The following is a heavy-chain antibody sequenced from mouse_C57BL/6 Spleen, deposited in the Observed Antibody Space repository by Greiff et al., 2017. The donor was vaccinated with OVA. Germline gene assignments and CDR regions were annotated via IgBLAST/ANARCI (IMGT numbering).Heavy chain of an antibody. V-gene: IGHV1-52*01. J-gene: IGHJ3*01. Sequence: QVQLQQPGAELVRPGSSVKLSCKASGYTFTSYWMHWVKQRPIQGLEWIGNIDPSDSATHYNQKFKDKATLTVDKSSSTAYMQLSSLTSEDSAVYYCARGLAWIAYWGQGTLVTVSA. CDR2: IDPSDSAT. CDR3: ARGLAWIAY. CDR1: GYTFTSYW. D-gene: IGHD3-1*01.